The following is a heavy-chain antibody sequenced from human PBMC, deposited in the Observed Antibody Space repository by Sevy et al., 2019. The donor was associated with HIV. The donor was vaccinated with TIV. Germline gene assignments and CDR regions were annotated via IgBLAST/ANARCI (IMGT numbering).Heavy chain of an antibody. CDR1: GYTFTGYY. J-gene: IGHJ6*02. D-gene: IGHD3-3*01. V-gene: IGHV1-2*06. CDR3: ARDRATIFGVVNYYYGMDV. CDR2: INPNSGGT. Sequence: ASVKVSCKASGYTFTGYYMHWVRQAPGQGLEWMGRINPNSGGTNYAQKFQGRVTMTRETSISTAYMELSRLRSDDTAVYYCARDRATIFGVVNYYYGMDVWGQGTTVTVSS.